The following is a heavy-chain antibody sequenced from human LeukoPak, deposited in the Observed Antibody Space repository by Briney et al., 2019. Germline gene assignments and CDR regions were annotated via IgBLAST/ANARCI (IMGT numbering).Heavy chain of an antibody. V-gene: IGHV3-7*03. CDR2: INYNGNVN. D-gene: IGHD3-16*01. J-gene: IGHJ6*02. Sequence: GGSLRLSCAASGFTFSSYWMNWARQAPGKGLEWVASINYNGNVNYYVDSVKGRFTISRDNAKNSLYLQMSNLRAEDTAVYFGARGGGLDVWGQGATVTVSS. CDR1: GFTFSSYW. CDR3: ARGGGLDV.